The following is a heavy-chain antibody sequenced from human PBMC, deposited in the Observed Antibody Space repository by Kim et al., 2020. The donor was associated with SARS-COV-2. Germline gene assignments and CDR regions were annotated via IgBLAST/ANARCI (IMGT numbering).Heavy chain of an antibody. CDR2: ISYDGSNK. CDR3: ATAIMGDV. V-gene: IGHV3-30*03. J-gene: IGHJ6*02. Sequence: GGSLRLSCAASGFTFSSYGMHWVRQAPGKGLEWVAVISYDGSNKYYADSVKGRFTISRDNSKNTLYLQMNSLRAEDTAVSYCATAIMGDVWGQGTTVTVS. CDR1: GFTFSSYG. D-gene: IGHD2-8*01.